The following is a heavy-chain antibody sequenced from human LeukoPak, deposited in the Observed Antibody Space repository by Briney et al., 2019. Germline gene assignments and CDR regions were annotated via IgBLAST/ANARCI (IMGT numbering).Heavy chain of an antibody. CDR1: GFTFSSYA. J-gene: IGHJ4*02. CDR2: ISGSGGST. D-gene: IGHD3-10*01. Sequence: GGSLRLSCAASGFTFSSYAMSWVRQAPGKGLEWVSAISGSGGSTYYADSVKGRFTISRDNSKNTLFLQMSSLRAEDTAVYYCAKTSAGIRGGYFDYWGQGTLVTVSS. V-gene: IGHV3-23*01. CDR3: AKTSAGIRGGYFDY.